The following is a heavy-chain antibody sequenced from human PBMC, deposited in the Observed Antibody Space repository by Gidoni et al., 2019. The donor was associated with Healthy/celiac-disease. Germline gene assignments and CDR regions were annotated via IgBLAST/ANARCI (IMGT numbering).Heavy chain of an antibody. CDR3: ARHFSAAAGTRWFDP. J-gene: IGHJ5*02. V-gene: IGHV4-39*01. CDR2: IYYSGST. Sequence: HLQLQESGPGLVKPSETLSPTRTVSGGPLRISSYYWGWIRQPPGKGLEWIGSIYYSGSTYYNPSLKSRVTISVDTSKNQFSLKLSSVTAADTAVYYCARHFSAAAGTRWFDPWGQGTLVTVSS. CDR1: GGPLRISSYY. D-gene: IGHD6-13*01.